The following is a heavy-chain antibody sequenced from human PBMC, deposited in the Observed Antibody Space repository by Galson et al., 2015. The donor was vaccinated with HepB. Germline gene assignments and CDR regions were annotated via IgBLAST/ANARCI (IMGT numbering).Heavy chain of an antibody. D-gene: IGHD3-10*01. Sequence: SLRLSCAASEFILSMYWMNWVRQAPGKGLEWVANIKEDGSEKNYVDSVKGRFTIARDNAKNSLYLQMNSPRAEDTAVYYCARVKRGEWYSFYYYGMDVWGRGTTVTVSS. CDR3: ARVKRGEWYSFYYYGMDV. J-gene: IGHJ6*02. CDR1: EFILSMYW. CDR2: IKEDGSEK. V-gene: IGHV3-7*05.